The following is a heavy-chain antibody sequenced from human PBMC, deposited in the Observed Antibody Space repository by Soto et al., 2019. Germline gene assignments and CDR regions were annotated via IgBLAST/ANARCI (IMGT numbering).Heavy chain of an antibody. CDR2: VSGSGGGT. CDR1: GFTFNTYG. CDR3: ARIGPYCGGDCYPDFDF. D-gene: IGHD2-21*02. V-gene: IGHV3-23*01. J-gene: IGHJ4*02. Sequence: EVQLLESGGGLVQPGGSLTLSCAASGFTFNTYGMTWVRQAPGKGLEWVSTVSGSGGGTYYADSVKARFTISRVNSKNTMYLQMSNLRAEDTAVYFCARIGPYCGGDCYPDFDFWGLGTPVTVSS.